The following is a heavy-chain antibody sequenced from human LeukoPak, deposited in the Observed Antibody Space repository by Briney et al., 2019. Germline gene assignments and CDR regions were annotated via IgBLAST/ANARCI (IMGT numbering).Heavy chain of an antibody. D-gene: IGHD6-19*01. Sequence: SQTLSLTCAISGDIVSSNSAAWNWIRQSPSRGLEWLGRTYYRSKWYNDYAVSVKSRITINPDTSKNQFSLQLNSVTPEDTAVYYCARDTAVAGNYYYYYGMDVWGQGTTVTVSS. J-gene: IGHJ6*02. CDR1: GDIVSSNSAA. CDR3: ARDTAVAGNYYYYYGMDV. CDR2: TYYRSKWYN. V-gene: IGHV6-1*01.